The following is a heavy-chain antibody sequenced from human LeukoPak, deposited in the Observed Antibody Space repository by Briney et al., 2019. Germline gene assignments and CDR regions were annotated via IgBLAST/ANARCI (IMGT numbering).Heavy chain of an antibody. CDR1: GFTFSSYW. J-gene: IGHJ4*02. V-gene: IGHV3-74*01. Sequence: PGESLRLSCAASGFTFSSYWMHWVRQAPGKGLVWVSRINSDGSSTSYADSVKGRFTISRDNAKNTLYLQMNSLRAEDTAVYYCARVPSPLHYFDYWGQGTPVTVSS. CDR3: ARVPSPLHYFDY. CDR2: INSDGSST. D-gene: IGHD2-2*01.